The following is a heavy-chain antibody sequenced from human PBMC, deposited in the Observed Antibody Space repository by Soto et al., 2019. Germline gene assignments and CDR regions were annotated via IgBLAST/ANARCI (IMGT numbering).Heavy chain of an antibody. CDR3: ARGYCSTTSCQYYSDY. CDR2: INGGNGDT. V-gene: IGHV1-3*01. Sequence: RASVKVSCKASGYTFTDYAIHWVRQAPGQRLEWMGWINGGNGDTKYSQKFQGRVTITRDTSANTVYMELTSLGSEDTAVYHCARGYCSTTSCQYYSDYWGQGTLVTVSS. CDR1: GYTFTDYA. D-gene: IGHD2-2*01. J-gene: IGHJ4*02.